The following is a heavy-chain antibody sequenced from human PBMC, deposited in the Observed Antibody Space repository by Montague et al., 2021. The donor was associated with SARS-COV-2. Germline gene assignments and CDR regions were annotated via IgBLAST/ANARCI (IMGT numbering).Heavy chain of an antibody. CDR1: GGSISSYY. CDR3: ARGFDC. V-gene: IGHV4-59*01. J-gene: IGHJ4*02. Sequence: SETLSLTCTGSGGSISSYYWSWIRQPPGKGLEWIAYIYYSGSTNYNPSLKSRVTISVDTSKNQFSLKLSSVTAADTAVYYCARGFDCWGQGTLVTVSS. CDR2: IYYSGST.